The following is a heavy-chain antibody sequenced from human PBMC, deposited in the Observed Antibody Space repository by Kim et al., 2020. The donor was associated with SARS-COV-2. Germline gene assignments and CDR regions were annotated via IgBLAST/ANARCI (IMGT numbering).Heavy chain of an antibody. V-gene: IGHV1-24*01. Sequence: ASVKVSCKVSGYTLTELSMHWVRQAPGKGLEWMGGFDPKDGETIYAQKFQGRVTMTEDTSTDTAYMELSSLRSEDTAVYYCATSSGTDAYYFDYWGQGTLVTVSS. CDR3: ATSSGTDAYYFDY. CDR2: FDPKDGET. CDR1: GYTLTELS. J-gene: IGHJ4*02. D-gene: IGHD1-26*01.